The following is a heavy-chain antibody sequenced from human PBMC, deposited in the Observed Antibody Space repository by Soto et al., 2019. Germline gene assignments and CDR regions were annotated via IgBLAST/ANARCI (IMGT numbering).Heavy chain of an antibody. D-gene: IGHD3-10*01. CDR3: ARALSVLWFGELAYGMDV. V-gene: IGHV4-61*01. CDR2: IYYSGST. J-gene: IGHJ6*02. CDR1: GGSVSSGSYY. Sequence: TSETLSLTCTVSGGSVSSGSYYWSWIRQPAVKGLEWIGYIYYSGSTNYNPSLNSRVTISVDTSKNQFSLKLSSVTAADTAVYYCARALSVLWFGELAYGMDVWGQGTTVTSP.